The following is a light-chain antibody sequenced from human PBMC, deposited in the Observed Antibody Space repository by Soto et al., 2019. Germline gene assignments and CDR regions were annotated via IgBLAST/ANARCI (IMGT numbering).Light chain of an antibody. CDR1: SSDVGGYNY. V-gene: IGLV2-14*01. Sequence: QSVLAQPASVSGSPGQSITISCTGTSSDVGGYNYVSWYQQHPGKAPKVMIYDASNRPSGVSNRFSGPKSGNTASLTISGLQAEDEADYFCSSYTSSGTYVFGTGTKVTVL. J-gene: IGLJ1*01. CDR3: SSYTSSGTYV. CDR2: DAS.